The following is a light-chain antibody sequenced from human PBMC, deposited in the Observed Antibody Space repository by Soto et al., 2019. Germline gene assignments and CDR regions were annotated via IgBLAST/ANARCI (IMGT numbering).Light chain of an antibody. J-gene: IGKJ1*01. V-gene: IGKV1-12*01. CDR2: AAS. Sequence: DIQMIQSPSSVSASVGDRVTITCRASQSISGWLAWYQQKPGKAPKLLIYAASNLRSGVPSRFSGSGSGTDFTLTISSLQPEDFATYYCQQANSFPTTFGQGTKVDIK. CDR3: QQANSFPTT. CDR1: QSISGW.